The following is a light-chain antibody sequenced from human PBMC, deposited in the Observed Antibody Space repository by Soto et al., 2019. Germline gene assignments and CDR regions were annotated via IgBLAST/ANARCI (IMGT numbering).Light chain of an antibody. CDR1: SSDVGGYNY. CDR2: DVS. Sequence: QSALTQPRSVSGSPGQSVTISCTGTSSDVGGYNYVSWYQQHPDKAPKVMIYDVSKRPSGVPDRFSGSKSGNTASLTISGLQAEDEADYYCCSYAGSYTYVFGSGTQLTVL. J-gene: IGLJ7*01. V-gene: IGLV2-11*01. CDR3: CSYAGSYTYV.